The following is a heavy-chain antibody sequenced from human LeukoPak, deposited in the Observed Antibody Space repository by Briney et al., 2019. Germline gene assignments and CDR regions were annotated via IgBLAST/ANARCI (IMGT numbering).Heavy chain of an antibody. CDR1: GFTFSNYW. CDR3: ARGGGFDY. V-gene: IGHV3-30*01. D-gene: IGHD3-16*01. Sequence: PGGSLRLSCEASGFTFSNYWMSWVRQAPGKGLEWVAVISYDGSNKYYADSVKGRFTISRDNSKNTLYLQMNSLRAEDTAVYYCARGGGFDYWGQGTLVTVSS. J-gene: IGHJ4*02. CDR2: ISYDGSNK.